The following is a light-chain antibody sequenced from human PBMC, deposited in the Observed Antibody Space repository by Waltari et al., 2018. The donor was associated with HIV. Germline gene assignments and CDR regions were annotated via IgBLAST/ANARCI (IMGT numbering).Light chain of an antibody. CDR3: CSYAGSSTDVI. J-gene: IGLJ2*01. Sequence: QSALTQPASVSGSPGQSIILSCTGTSSDVGTYNLVSWYQQHPGKAPKLLIYEAGKRPSGVSNRFSGSKSGNTASLTISGLQAEDEADYYCCSYAGSSTDVIFGGGTKLTVL. CDR1: SSDVGTYNL. CDR2: EAG. V-gene: IGLV2-23*01.